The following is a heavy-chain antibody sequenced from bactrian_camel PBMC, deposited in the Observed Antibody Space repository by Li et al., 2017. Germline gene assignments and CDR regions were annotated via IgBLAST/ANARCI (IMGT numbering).Heavy chain of an antibody. V-gene: IGHV3S1*01. CDR2: IRTGYPGTS. Sequence: VQLVESGGGLVQPGGSLRLSCSASGYTTGRHCMAWFRQAPGKEREGVASIRTGYPGTSDYGASVMGRFTVSLDNAKNTVYLQMNSLKSEDTALYYCATDAGMGPRRRYNNWGKGTQVTVS. D-gene: IGHD1*01. CDR1: GYTTGRHC. J-gene: IGHJ4*01. CDR3: ATDAGMGPRRRYNN.